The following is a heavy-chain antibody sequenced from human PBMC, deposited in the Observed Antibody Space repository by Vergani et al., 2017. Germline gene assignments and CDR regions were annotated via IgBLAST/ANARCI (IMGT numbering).Heavy chain of an antibody. CDR1: GLTFTYYG. J-gene: IGHJ4*02. CDR2: IRNDGSNT. CDR3: AKEPGRDY. V-gene: IGHV3-30*02. D-gene: IGHD1-14*01. Sequence: VQLVESGGGLVKPGGSLRLSCEASGLTFTYYGMHWVRQAPGKGLEWVAFIRNDGSNTYYADSVKGRFSISRDNSKNTLYLQMSSLRTEDTAVYYCAKEPGRDYWGQGTLVTVSS.